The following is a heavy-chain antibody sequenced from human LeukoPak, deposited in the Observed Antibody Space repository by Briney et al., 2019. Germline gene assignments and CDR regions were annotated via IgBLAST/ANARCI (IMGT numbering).Heavy chain of an antibody. V-gene: IGHV3-48*03. CDR1: GFTFNSYE. CDR3: ARYGDYSFDY. J-gene: IGHJ4*02. Sequence: GGSLRLSCAASGFTFNSYEMNWVRQAPGKGLEWLSYTGSSGATRYYADPVEGRFTVSRDNAKNSLYLQMNSLRAEDTAVYYCARYGDYSFDYWGQGTLVTVSS. CDR2: TGSSGATR. D-gene: IGHD4-17*01.